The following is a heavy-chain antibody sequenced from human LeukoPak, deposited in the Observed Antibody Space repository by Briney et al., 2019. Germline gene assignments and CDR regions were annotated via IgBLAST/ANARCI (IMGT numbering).Heavy chain of an antibody. CDR3: AKDRSCTNGVCHGDFDY. Sequence: GGSLRLSCAASGFTFSSYAMSWVRQAPGKGLEWVSDISGSRDNTYYADSVKGRFTISRDNSKNTLYLQMNSLRAEDTAVYYCAKDRSCTNGVCHGDFDYWGQGTLVTVSS. D-gene: IGHD2-8*01. J-gene: IGHJ4*02. CDR2: ISGSRDNT. CDR1: GFTFSSYA. V-gene: IGHV3-23*01.